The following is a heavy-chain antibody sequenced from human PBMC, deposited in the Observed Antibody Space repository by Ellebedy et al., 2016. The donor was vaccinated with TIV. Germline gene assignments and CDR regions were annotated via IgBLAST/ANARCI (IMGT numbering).Heavy chain of an antibody. CDR3: TREKSGHKWNEGFDS. CDR1: GFTFSTYR. D-gene: IGHD1-1*01. V-gene: IGHV3-48*01. J-gene: IGHJ4*02. CDR2: ISSNSGNI. Sequence: GESLKISCAASGFTFSTYRMNWVRQAPGKGLEWVSYISSNSGNIYYADSVKGRFTISRDNAKNSLYLQMNSLRAEDTAVYYCTREKSGHKWNEGFDSWGQGTLVTVSS.